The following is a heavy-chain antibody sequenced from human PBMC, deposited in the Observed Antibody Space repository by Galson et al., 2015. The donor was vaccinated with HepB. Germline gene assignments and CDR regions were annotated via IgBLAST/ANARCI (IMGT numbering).Heavy chain of an antibody. V-gene: IGHV3-11*01. CDR3: ARDGEGSVGATPGDY. J-gene: IGHJ4*02. D-gene: IGHD1-26*01. Sequence: SLRLSCAASGFTFSDYYMSWLRQAPGKGLEWVSSISSSGATIYYADSVKGRFTISRDNAKNSLFLQMNSLRAEDTAVYYCARDGEGSVGATPGDYWGQGTLVTVSS. CDR2: ISSSGATI. CDR1: GFTFSDYY.